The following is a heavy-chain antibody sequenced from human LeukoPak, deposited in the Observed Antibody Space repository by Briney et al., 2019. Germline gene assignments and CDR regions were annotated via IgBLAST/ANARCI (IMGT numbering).Heavy chain of an antibody. Sequence: ASVKVSCKASGYTFSNYDITWVRQAPGQGLEWMGWISAYNGDTDYAQKLQGRVTMTTDTSTNTAYMELRSLRSDDTAVFYCARQQCRGGSCYWGYYFDYWGQGTLVTVSS. CDR2: ISAYNGDT. V-gene: IGHV1-18*01. CDR3: ARQQCRGGSCYWGYYFDY. CDR1: GYTFSNYD. D-gene: IGHD2-15*01. J-gene: IGHJ4*02.